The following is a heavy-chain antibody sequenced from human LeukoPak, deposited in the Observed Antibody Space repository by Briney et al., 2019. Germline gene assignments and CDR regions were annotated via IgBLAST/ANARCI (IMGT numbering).Heavy chain of an antibody. J-gene: IGHJ3*02. CDR3: ARDQYNSNGFDI. Sequence: GGSLRLSCAASEFIFSSYRLTWVRQAPGKGLEWVSSITSSSNHRYYADSVKGRFTISRDNGKNSLYLQMNSLRAEDTAVYYCARDQYNSNGFDIWGHGTMVTVSS. V-gene: IGHV3-21*01. CDR1: EFIFSSYR. D-gene: IGHD1-20*01. CDR2: ITSSSNHR.